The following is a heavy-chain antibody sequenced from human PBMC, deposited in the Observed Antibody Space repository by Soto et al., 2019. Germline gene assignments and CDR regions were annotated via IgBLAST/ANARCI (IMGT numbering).Heavy chain of an antibody. CDR1: GGTFSSYT. CDR2: IIPILGIA. V-gene: IGHV1-69*04. Sequence: ASVKVSCKASGGTFSSYTISWVRQAPGQGLEWMGRIIPILGIANYAQKFQGRVTITADKSTSTAYMELSSLRSEDTAVYYCARDTWLGYCSSTSCYRLYHDAFDIWGQGTMVTVSS. CDR3: ARDTWLGYCSSTSCYRLYHDAFDI. D-gene: IGHD2-2*01. J-gene: IGHJ3*02.